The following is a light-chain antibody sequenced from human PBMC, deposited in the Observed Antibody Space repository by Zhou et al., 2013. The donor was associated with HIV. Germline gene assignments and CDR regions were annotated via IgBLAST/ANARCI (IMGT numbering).Light chain of an antibody. CDR1: QGIGSY. CDR2: AAS. Sequence: DIQLTQSPSFLSASVGDRVTIACRASQGIGSYLAWYQQKPGKAPKLLIYAASTLQSGVPSRFSGSGSGTEFTLTISSLQPEDFAMYYCQQANSFPYTFGQGTKLEIK. V-gene: IGKV1-9*01. CDR3: QQANSFPYT. J-gene: IGKJ2*01.